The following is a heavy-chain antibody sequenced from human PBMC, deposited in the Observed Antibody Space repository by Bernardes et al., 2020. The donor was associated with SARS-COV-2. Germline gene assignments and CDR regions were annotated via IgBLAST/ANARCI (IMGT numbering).Heavy chain of an antibody. J-gene: IGHJ5*02. V-gene: IGHV3-23*01. Sequence: GGSLRLSCAASGFSLSTYPMSWVRQAPGKGLEWVAVINNSDDATYYAESVKGRFTVSRDKSRNMVFLQMNSLRAEDTAVYYCTPSPGGQGTLVTVSS. CDR2: INNSDDAT. CDR3: TPSP. CDR1: GFSLSTYP.